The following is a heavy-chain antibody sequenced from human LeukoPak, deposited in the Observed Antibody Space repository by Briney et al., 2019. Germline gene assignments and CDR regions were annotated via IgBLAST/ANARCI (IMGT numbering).Heavy chain of an antibody. Sequence: PSETLSLTCAVYGGSFSGYYWSWIRQPPGKGLEWIGEINHSGSTNYNPSLKSRVTISVDTSKNQFSLKLSSVTAADTAVYYCARDYDYYDSSGYSRYMDVWGKGTTVTVSS. CDR2: INHSGST. J-gene: IGHJ6*03. D-gene: IGHD3-22*01. CDR1: GGSFSGYY. CDR3: ARDYDYYDSSGYSRYMDV. V-gene: IGHV4-34*01.